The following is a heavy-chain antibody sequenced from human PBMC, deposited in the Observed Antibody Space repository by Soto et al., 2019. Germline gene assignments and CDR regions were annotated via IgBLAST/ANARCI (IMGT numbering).Heavy chain of an antibody. CDR1: GFAFSDSA. CDR2: ISSGGGNT. D-gene: IGHD3-3*01. V-gene: IGHV3-23*01. Sequence: GGSLRLSCAASGFAFSDSAMSWVRQAPGKGLEWVAAISSGGGNTYYADSVRGRVTISRDNSKNTLYLQLNNVGADDTAVYYCAKDPTTITGNPVWYDPWGQGTLVTVS. J-gene: IGHJ5*02. CDR3: AKDPTTITGNPVWYDP.